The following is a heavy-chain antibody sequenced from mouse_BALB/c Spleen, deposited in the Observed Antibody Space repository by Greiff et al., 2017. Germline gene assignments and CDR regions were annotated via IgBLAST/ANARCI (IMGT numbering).Heavy chain of an antibody. CDR1: GYTFTSYW. CDR3: ARFGYYGSSYGDY. J-gene: IGHJ2*01. CDR2: INPSTGYT. D-gene: IGHD1-1*01. Sequence: QVQLQQSGAELAKPGASVKMSCKASGYTFTSYWMHWVKQRPGQGLEWIGYINPSTGYTEYNQKFKDKATLTADKSSSTAYMQLSSLTSEDSAVYYCARFGYYGSSYGDYWGQGTTLTVSS. V-gene: IGHV1-7*01.